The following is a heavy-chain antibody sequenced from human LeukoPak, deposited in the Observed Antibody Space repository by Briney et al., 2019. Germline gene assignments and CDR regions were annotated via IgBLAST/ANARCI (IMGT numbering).Heavy chain of an antibody. J-gene: IGHJ4*02. CDR1: GGTFISYA. CDR2: IIPIFGTA. Sequence: SVKVSCKASGGTFISYAISWVRQAPGQGLEWMGGIIPIFGTANYAQKFQGRVTITTDESTSTAYMELSSLRSEDTAVYYCARERDYYGSGSYYNPRWFDYWGQGTLVTVSS. D-gene: IGHD3-10*01. CDR3: ARERDYYGSGSYYNPRWFDY. V-gene: IGHV1-69*05.